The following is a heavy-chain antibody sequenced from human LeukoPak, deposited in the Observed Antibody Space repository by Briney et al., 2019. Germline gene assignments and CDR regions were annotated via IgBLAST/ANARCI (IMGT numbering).Heavy chain of an antibody. V-gene: IGHV3-23*01. CDR2: ISGSGGST. D-gene: IGHD5-18*01. J-gene: IGHJ4*02. CDR3: AKEVGGYSYGFAANDY. CDR1: GFTFSSYA. Sequence: PGGSLRLSCAASGFTFSSYAMSWVRQAPGKGLEWVSAISGSGGSTYYADSVKGRFTISRDNSKNTLYLQMNSLRAEDTAVYYCAKEVGGYSYGFAANDYWGQGTLVTVSS.